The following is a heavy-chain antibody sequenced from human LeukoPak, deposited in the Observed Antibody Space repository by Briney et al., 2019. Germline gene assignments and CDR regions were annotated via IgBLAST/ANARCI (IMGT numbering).Heavy chain of an antibody. V-gene: IGHV4-38-2*02. CDR2: IYHSGST. Sequence: SETLSLTCTVSGYSISSGYYRGWIRQPPGKGLEWIGSIYHSGSTYYNPSLKSRVTISVDTSKNQFSLKLSSVTAADTAVYYCARVMDGSYYYDSSGYFPFDYWGQGTLVTVSS. J-gene: IGHJ4*02. D-gene: IGHD3-22*01. CDR3: ARVMDGSYYYDSSGYFPFDY. CDR1: GYSISSGYY.